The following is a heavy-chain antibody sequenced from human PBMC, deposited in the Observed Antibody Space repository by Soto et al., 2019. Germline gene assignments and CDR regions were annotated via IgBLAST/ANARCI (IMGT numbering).Heavy chain of an antibody. CDR1: GFTLGTYG. CDR2: ITGGNT. D-gene: IGHD3-3*01. Sequence: EVQLLESGGGLIQPGGSLRLSCAASGFTLGTYGMGWVRQAPGKGLEWGATITGGNTYYAASVKGRFTISRDNSKNNLYLQKSHLRGEDTALYYCAKDKERGGYDSDFDSWGQGTLVTFSS. J-gene: IGHJ4*02. CDR3: AKDKERGGYDSDFDS. V-gene: IGHV3-23*01.